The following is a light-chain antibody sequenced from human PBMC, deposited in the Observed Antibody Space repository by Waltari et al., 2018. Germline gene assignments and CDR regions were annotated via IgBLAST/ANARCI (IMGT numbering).Light chain of an antibody. V-gene: IGKV1-39*01. CDR1: QSISNY. J-gene: IGKJ4*01. CDR3: QQSYSAPPT. Sequence: DIQMTQSPSSLSVSVGDRVTITCRASQSISNYLNWFQHKPGKVPKLLIYTASSLQSGASSRFSGSGSGTDFTLTISSLQPEDFATYYCQQSYSAPPTFGGGTKVEIK. CDR2: TAS.